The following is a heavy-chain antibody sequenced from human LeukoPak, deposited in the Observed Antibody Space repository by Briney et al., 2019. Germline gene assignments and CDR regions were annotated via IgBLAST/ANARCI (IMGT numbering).Heavy chain of an antibody. V-gene: IGHV1-69*01. CDR2: IIPIFGTA. J-gene: IGHJ5*02. D-gene: IGHD6-19*01. CDR1: GGTFSSYA. CDR3: ARDRPMGIAVAGTSRWFDP. Sequence: SVTVSCKASGGTFSSYAISWVRQAPGQGLEWMGGIIPIFGTANYAQKFQGRVTITADESTSTAYMELSSLRSEDTAVYYCARDRPMGIAVAGTSRWFDPWGQGTLVTVSS.